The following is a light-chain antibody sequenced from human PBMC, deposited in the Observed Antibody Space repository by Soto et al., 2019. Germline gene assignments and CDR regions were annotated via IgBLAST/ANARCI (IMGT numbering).Light chain of an antibody. CDR3: QQYNSYPWT. V-gene: IGKV1-5*03. CDR2: KAS. CDR1: QSISSW. J-gene: IGKJ1*01. Sequence: IQMSHSASTLSASVGDRVTITCRASQSISSWLAWYQQKPGKAPKLLIYKASSLESGVPSRFSGSGSGTEFTLTISSLQPDDFATYYCQQYNSYPWTFGQGTKV.